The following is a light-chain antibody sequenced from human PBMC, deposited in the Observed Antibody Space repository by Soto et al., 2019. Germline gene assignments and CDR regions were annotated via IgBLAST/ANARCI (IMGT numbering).Light chain of an antibody. Sequence: QSALTQPASVSGSPGQSITISCTGTSSDVGGYNYVSWYQQHPGKAPKFMIYEVSNRPSGVSNRFSGSKSGNTASLTISGLQAEDEADYYCSAYTSSRTHWVFGGGTKVTVL. CDR2: EVS. CDR3: SAYTSSRTHWV. CDR1: SSDVGGYNY. J-gene: IGLJ3*02. V-gene: IGLV2-14*01.